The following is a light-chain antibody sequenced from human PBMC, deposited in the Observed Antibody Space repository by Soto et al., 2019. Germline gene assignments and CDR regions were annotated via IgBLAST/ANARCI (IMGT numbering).Light chain of an antibody. J-gene: IGLJ2*01. CDR3: QSYDSSLSACV. CDR2: RNS. CDR1: GSNLGAGYD. Sequence: QPVLTQPPSVSGAPGQRVTISCTGSGSNLGAGYDVHWYQHLPETAPKLLMYRNSNRPSGVPDRFSGSKSGTSASLAITGLQAEDEADFYCQSYDSSLSACVFGGGTKLTVL. V-gene: IGLV1-40*01.